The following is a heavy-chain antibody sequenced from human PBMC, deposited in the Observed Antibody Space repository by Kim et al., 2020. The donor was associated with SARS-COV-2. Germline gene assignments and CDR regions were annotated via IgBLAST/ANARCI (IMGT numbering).Heavy chain of an antibody. CDR3: ARDKRYTGTHTPGDGLDL. CDR2: INPSAATT. D-gene: IGHD1-20*01. Sequence: ASVKVSCKASGYTFSNYYIHWVRQAPGQGLEWLGIINPSAATTVYSQGLQGRIIMTRDTSTNTVNMELSSLRSKDTAIYYCARDKRYTGTHTPGDGLDLWGQGATVTVSS. CDR1: GYTFSNYY. V-gene: IGHV1-46*01. J-gene: IGHJ6*02.